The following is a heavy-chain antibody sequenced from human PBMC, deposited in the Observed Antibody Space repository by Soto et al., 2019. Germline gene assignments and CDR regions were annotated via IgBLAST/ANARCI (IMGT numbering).Heavy chain of an antibody. J-gene: IGHJ4*02. Sequence: SETLSLTCTVSGGSISSSSYYWGWIRQPPGKGLEWIGSIYYSGSTYYNPSLKSRVTISVDTSKNHFSLKLSSVTAADTAVYYCARLVWAGVVVPAAMTPFDYWGQGTLVTVSS. V-gene: IGHV4-39*02. CDR3: ARLVWAGVVVPAAMTPFDY. CDR2: IYYSGST. D-gene: IGHD2-2*01. CDR1: GGSISSSSYY.